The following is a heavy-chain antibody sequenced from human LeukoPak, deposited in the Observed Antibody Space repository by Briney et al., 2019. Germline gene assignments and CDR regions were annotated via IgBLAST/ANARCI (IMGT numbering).Heavy chain of an antibody. CDR2: IYYSGST. CDR3: ASGSHYFDY. CDR1: GGSISSYY. D-gene: IGHD1-26*01. J-gene: IGHJ4*02. V-gene: IGHV4-59*01. Sequence: PSETLSLTCTVSGGSISSYYWSCIRQPPGKGLEWIGYIYYSGSTKYNPSLKSRVTISADTSKNQFSLKLSSVTAADTAVYYCASGSHYFDYWGQGTLVTVSS.